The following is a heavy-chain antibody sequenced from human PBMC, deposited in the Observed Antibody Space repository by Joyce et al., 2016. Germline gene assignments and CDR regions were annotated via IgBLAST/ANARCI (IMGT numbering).Heavy chain of an antibody. D-gene: IGHD3-16*01. Sequence: QVQLQQWGAGLLKPSETLSLTCAVYGGSFSDYYWSWIRQSPGKGLQWIGEINDRGTTNYNPSLKSRLIISLETPKNRFSLNLNSVAAADTAVYYCHAAVGNWGRDYWGQGTLVTVSS. CDR3: HAAVGNWGRDY. V-gene: IGHV4-34*02. CDR2: INDRGTT. J-gene: IGHJ4*02. CDR1: GGSFSDYY.